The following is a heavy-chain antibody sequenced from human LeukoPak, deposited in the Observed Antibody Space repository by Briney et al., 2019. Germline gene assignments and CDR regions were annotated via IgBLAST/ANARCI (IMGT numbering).Heavy chain of an antibody. V-gene: IGHV3-23*01. J-gene: IGHJ4*02. CDR1: GFTFSSYA. D-gene: IGHD3-3*01. CDR2: ISGSGGST. Sequence: GGSLRLSRAASGFTFSSYAKSWVRQAPGKGLEWVSAISGSGGSTYYADSVKGRFTISRDNSKNTLYLQMNSLRAEDTAVYYCAKDRWSGYYTGTFVDYWGQGTLVTVSS. CDR3: AKDRWSGYYTGTFVDY.